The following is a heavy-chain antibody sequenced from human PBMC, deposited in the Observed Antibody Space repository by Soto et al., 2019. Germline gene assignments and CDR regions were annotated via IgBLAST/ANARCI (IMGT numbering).Heavy chain of an antibody. J-gene: IGHJ6*02. V-gene: IGHV1-18*01. CDR3: ALDSQIVGQPLNYYYYVMDV. CDR2: ISAYNGNT. CDR1: GYTFTSYG. D-gene: IGHD3-16*02. Sequence: QVQLVQSGAEVKKPGASVKVSCKASGYTFTSYGISWVRQAPGQGLEWMGWISAYNGNTNYAQKLQGRVTMNKVTSTSSAYMELRSLRSDDTAVYYWALDSQIVGQPLNYYYYVMDVWGQGTTLTASS.